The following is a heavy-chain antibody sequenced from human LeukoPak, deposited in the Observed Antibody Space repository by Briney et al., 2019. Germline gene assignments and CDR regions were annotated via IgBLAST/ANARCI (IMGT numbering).Heavy chain of an antibody. V-gene: IGHV4-59*01. CDR1: GDSISSYY. J-gene: IGHJ4*02. D-gene: IGHD5-18*01. CDR2: IYYSGST. CDR3: AREGTAVVTDY. Sequence: PSETLSLTCTVSGDSISSYYWSWIRQPPGKGLEWIGYIYYSGSTNYNPSLKSRVTISVDTSKNQFSLKLSSVTAADTAVYYCAREGTAVVTDYWGQGTLVTVSS.